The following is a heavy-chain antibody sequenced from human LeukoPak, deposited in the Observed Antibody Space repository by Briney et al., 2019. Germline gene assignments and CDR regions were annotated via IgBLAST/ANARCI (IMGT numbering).Heavy chain of an antibody. CDR1: GYTLTELS. CDR2: LDPEDGET. D-gene: IGHD5-12*01. V-gene: IGHV1-24*01. J-gene: IGHJ6*03. CDR3: AATTHSNYYYYYMDV. Sequence: ASVKVSCKVSGYTLTELSMHWVRQAPGKGLEWMGGLDPEDGETIYAQKFQGRVTMTEDTSTDTAYMELSSLRSEDTAVYYCAATTHSNYYYYYMDVWGKGTTVTVSS.